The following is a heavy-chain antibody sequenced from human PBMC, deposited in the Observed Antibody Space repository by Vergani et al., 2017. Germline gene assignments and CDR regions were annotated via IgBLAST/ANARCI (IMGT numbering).Heavy chain of an antibody. CDR1: GFTFSSSS. CDR3: AIDFFPGLGVPDAFDI. D-gene: IGHD2-8*02. V-gene: IGHV3-21*01. CDR2: ISSSSSYI. J-gene: IGHJ3*02. Sequence: EVQLVESGGGLVKPGGSLRLSCAASGFTFSSSSMNWVRQAPGKGLEWVSSISSSSSYIYYADSVKGRFTISRYNAKNSLYLQMNSLRAEDTAVYYCAIDFFPGLGVPDAFDIWGQGTMVTVSS.